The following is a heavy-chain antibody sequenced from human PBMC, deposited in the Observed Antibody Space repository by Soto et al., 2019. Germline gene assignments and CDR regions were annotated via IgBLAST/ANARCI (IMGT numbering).Heavy chain of an antibody. CDR2: IYYTGNT. CDR3: ARRGGSGYYDAFDI. CDR1: CGSISSGGYY. D-gene: IGHD2-15*01. J-gene: IGHJ3*02. Sequence: PSETLSLTCTVSCGSISSGGYYWTWIRQHPGEGLEWIGYIYYTGNTYYNPSLESRVTISLDTSKNQFSLKLSSVTAADTAVYYCARRGGSGYYDAFDIWGQGTMVTVSS. V-gene: IGHV4-31*03.